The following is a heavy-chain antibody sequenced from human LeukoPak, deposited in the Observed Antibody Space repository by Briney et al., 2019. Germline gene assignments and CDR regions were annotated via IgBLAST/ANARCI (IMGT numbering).Heavy chain of an antibody. Sequence: GGSLRLSCAASGFTFDDYAMHWVRQAPGKGLEWVSGISWNSGSIGYADSVKGRFTISRDNAKNSLYLQMNSLRAEDTALYYCAKDKEQWLVAASMDVWGQGTTVTVSS. CDR1: GFTFDDYA. CDR3: AKDKEQWLVAASMDV. J-gene: IGHJ6*02. CDR2: ISWNSGSI. V-gene: IGHV3-9*01. D-gene: IGHD6-19*01.